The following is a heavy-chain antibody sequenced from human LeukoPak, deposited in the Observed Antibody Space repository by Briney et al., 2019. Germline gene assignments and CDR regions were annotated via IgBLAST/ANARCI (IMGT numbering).Heavy chain of an antibody. V-gene: IGHV5-51*01. CDR1: GYSFTNYW. D-gene: IGHD1-26*01. Sequence: GESLKISLKGSGYSFTNYWIGWARQMPGKGREWMGIIYPGDSDTRYSPSFQGQVTMSADTSINTAYLQWSSVKDSDTGMYYCARRIVEKWGFDIWGKGTMVTVSS. J-gene: IGHJ3*02. CDR3: ARRIVEKWGFDI. CDR2: IYPGDSDT.